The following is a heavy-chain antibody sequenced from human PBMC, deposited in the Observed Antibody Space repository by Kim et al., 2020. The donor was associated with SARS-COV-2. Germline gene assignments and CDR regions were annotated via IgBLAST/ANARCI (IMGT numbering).Heavy chain of an antibody. J-gene: IGHJ4*02. Sequence: ASVKVSCKASGYIFDDYAITWVRQALGQGLEWMGWIATYNGNTKYAQKLQDRVTMTRDPSTSTFYMDLRSLTSDDTAVYYCARGGTANYDYWGQGTLVTVSS. D-gene: IGHD2-8*02. CDR1: GYIFDDYA. CDR2: IATYNGNT. CDR3: ARGGTANYDY. V-gene: IGHV1-18*01.